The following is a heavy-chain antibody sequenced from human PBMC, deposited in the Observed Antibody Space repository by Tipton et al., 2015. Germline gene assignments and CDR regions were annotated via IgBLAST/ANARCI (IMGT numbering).Heavy chain of an antibody. CDR2: IYYTGDT. D-gene: IGHD3-22*01. CDR1: GGSISSYY. CDR3: ATAYYFDSRAAYYFDN. V-gene: IGHV4-59*01. Sequence: TLSLTCTVSGGSISSYYWSWIRQPPGKGLELIGYIYYTGDTKYNPSLKGRVTISVDTSKNQFSLNLSSVTAADTAVYYCATAYYFDSRAAYYFDNWGQGTLVTVSS. J-gene: IGHJ4*02.